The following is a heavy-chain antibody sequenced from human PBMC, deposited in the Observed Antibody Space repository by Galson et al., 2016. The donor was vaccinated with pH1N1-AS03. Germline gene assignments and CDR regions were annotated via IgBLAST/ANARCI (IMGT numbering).Heavy chain of an antibody. Sequence: SLRLSCAASGFPFSGYVMNWVRQAPGKGLEWISYISYSGDTENYADSVKGRFSISRDNAKNSLYLQVSALRPEDTAVYYCVRPSSGSFRYWGPGTLVTVSS. D-gene: IGHD1-26*01. J-gene: IGHJ4*02. CDR3: VRPSSGSFRY. V-gene: IGHV3-48*03. CDR2: ISYSGDTE. CDR1: GFPFSGYV.